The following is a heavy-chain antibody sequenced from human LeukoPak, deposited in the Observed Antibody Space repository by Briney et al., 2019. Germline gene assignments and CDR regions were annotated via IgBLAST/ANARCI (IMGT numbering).Heavy chain of an antibody. V-gene: IGHV3-7*01. CDR2: IKQDGSEK. D-gene: IGHD3-3*01. J-gene: IGHJ4*02. CDR1: GFTCSSYW. CDR3: ASGYDFWSGYFGLDY. Sequence: GGSLRLSCAASGFTCSSYWKSWVRQAPGKGLEWVANIKQDGSEKYYVDSVKGRFTISRDNAKNSLYLQMNSLRAEDTTVYYCASGYDFWSGYFGLDYWGQGTLVTVSS.